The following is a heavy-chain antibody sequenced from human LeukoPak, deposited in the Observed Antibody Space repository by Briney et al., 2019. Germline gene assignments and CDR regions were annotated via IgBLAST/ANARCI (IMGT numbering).Heavy chain of an antibody. J-gene: IGHJ5*02. V-gene: IGHV1-2*02. CDR2: INPNSGGT. D-gene: IGHD6-19*01. CDR1: GYTFTVYY. CDR3: ARVRKQWLGSHNWFDP. Sequence: GASVTVSFTASGYTFTVYYMHWVRQAPGQGLEWVGWINPNSGGTNYSQKFQGRVTMTRDTSISTAYMELSRLRSDDTAVYYCARVRKQWLGSHNWFDPWGQGTLVTVST.